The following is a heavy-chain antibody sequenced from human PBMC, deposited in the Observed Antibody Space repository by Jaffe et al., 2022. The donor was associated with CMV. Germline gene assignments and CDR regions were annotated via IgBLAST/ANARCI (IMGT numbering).Heavy chain of an antibody. CDR2: ISWNSGSI. J-gene: IGHJ3*02. D-gene: IGHD6-6*01. CDR1: GFTFDDYA. CDR3: AKAVWGCWGQLVCGGNAFDI. V-gene: IGHV3-9*01. Sequence: EVQLVESGGGLVQPGRSLRLSCAASGFTFDDYAMHWVRQAPGKGLEWVSGISWNSGSIGYADSVKGRFTISRDNAKNSLYLQMNSLRAEDTALYYCAKAVWGCWGQLVCGGNAFDIWGQGTMVTVSS.